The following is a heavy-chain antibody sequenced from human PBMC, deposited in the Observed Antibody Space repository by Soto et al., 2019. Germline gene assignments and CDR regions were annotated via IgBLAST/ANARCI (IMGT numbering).Heavy chain of an antibody. CDR2: IYYSGST. V-gene: IGHV4-59*01. CDR1: GGSISSDY. Sequence: SETLSLTCTVSGGSISSDYWSRIRQPPGKGLEWIGYIYYSGSTNYNPSLKSRVTISVDTSKNQFSLKLNSVTAADTAIYYCARGLGDFWTGPKNWFDPWGQGTLVTVSS. CDR3: ARGLGDFWTGPKNWFDP. D-gene: IGHD3-3*01. J-gene: IGHJ5*02.